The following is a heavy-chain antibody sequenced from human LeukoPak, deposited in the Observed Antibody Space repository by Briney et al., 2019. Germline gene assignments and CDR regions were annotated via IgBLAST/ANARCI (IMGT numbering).Heavy chain of an antibody. CDR3: ARVPTVSIYYYYYYMDV. J-gene: IGHJ6*03. CDR1: GGTFSSYA. V-gene: IGHV1-69*13. D-gene: IGHD4-11*01. CDR2: IIPIFGTA. Sequence: SVKVSCKASGGTFSSYAISWVRQAPGQRLEWMGGIIPIFGTANYEQKFQGRVTITADESTSTAYMELSSLRSEDTAVYYCARVPTVSIYYYYYYMDVWGKGTTVTVSS.